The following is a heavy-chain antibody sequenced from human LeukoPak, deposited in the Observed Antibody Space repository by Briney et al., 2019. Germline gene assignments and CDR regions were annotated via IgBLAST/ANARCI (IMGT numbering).Heavy chain of an antibody. Sequence: GGSLRLSCAASGFTLSSYWMIWVRQAPGKGLEWVANIKQDGSEISYVDSVKGRFTISRDIAKNSLYLQMNSLRAEDTAVYYCVRGNPFGGYWGQGTLVTVSS. CDR2: IKQDGSEI. V-gene: IGHV3-7*03. CDR3: VRGNPFGGY. D-gene: IGHD2-15*01. CDR1: GFTLSSYW. J-gene: IGHJ4*02.